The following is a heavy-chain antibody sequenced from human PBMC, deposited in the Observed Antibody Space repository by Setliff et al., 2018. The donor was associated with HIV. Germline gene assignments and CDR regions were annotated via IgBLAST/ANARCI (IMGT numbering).Heavy chain of an antibody. CDR3: AKEWLGEYYYYYYYMDV. CDR2: ISGSGGST. D-gene: IGHD6-19*01. Sequence: LRLSCAASGFTFSSYAMSWVRQAPGKGLEWVSAISGSGGSTYYADSVKGRFTISRDNSKNTLYLQMNSLRAEDTAVYYCAKEWLGEYYYYYYYMDVWGKGTTVTVSS. J-gene: IGHJ6*03. CDR1: GFTFSSYA. V-gene: IGHV3-23*01.